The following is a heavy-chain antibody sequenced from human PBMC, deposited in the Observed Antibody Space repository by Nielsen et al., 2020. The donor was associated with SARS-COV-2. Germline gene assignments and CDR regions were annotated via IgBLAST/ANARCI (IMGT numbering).Heavy chain of an antibody. D-gene: IGHD4-23*01. CDR3: ARGRLYRLFMTTVVTPAKYFDY. V-gene: IGHV4-34*01. CDR2: INHSGST. CDR1: GGSFSGYY. Sequence: SETLSLTCAVYGGSFSGYYWSWIRQPPGKRLEWIGEINHSGSTNYNPSLKSRVTISVDTSKNQFSLKLSSVTAADTAVYYCARGRLYRLFMTTVVTPAKYFDYWGQGTLVTVSS. J-gene: IGHJ4*02.